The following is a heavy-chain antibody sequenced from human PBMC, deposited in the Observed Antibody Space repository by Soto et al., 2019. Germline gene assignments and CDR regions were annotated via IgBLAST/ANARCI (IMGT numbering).Heavy chain of an antibody. D-gene: IGHD3-22*01. Sequence: EVQLVESGGGLVQPGRSVRLSCAASGFTFDDYAMHWVRQAPGKGLEWVSGINWNSGSIGYADSVKGRFTISRDNAKNSLYLQMNSLRTEDTALYYCAKGYNYDRSGNPDYWGQGTLVTVSS. CDR2: INWNSGSI. CDR3: AKGYNYDRSGNPDY. J-gene: IGHJ4*02. CDR1: GFTFDDYA. V-gene: IGHV3-9*01.